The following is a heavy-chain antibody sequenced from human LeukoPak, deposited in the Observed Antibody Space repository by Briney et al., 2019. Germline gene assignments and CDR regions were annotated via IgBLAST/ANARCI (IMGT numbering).Heavy chain of an antibody. D-gene: IGHD2-15*01. Sequence: PGGSLGLSCAASGFTFSSYWMHWVRQAPGKGLVWVSRINSDGSSTTYADSVKGRFTIPRDNAKNTLYLQMNSLRAEDTAVYYCARVDLVVAATYHAFDICGQGTMVTVSS. CDR2: INSDGSST. J-gene: IGHJ3*02. CDR1: GFTFSSYW. V-gene: IGHV3-74*01. CDR3: ARVDLVVAATYHAFDI.